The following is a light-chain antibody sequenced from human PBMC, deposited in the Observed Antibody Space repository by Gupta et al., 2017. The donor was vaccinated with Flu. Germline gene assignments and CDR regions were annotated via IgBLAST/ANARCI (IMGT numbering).Light chain of an antibody. CDR1: SSNIGSNT. CDR3: AAWDDSLLV. V-gene: IGLV1-44*01. J-gene: IGLJ1*01. Sequence: GRSSNIGSNTVNWNQQLQGTGPKLLIYSNSQRAPGVPDRFSGSKSGTSASLAIREFEYEDEADYYCAAWDDSLLVFGTGTKVTVL. CDR2: SNS.